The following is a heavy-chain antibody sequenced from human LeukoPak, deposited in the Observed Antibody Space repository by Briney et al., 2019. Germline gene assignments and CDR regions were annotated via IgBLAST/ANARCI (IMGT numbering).Heavy chain of an antibody. CDR3: ARSSSSSPYYYYYYMDV. Sequence: TPSETLSLTCTVSGGSISSYYWSWIRQPPGKGLEWIGYIYYSGSTNYNPSLKSRVTISVDTSKNQFSLKLSSVTAADTAVYYCARSSSSSPYYYYYYMDVWGKGTTVTVSS. J-gene: IGHJ6*03. CDR1: GGSISSYY. CDR2: IYYSGST. D-gene: IGHD6-6*01. V-gene: IGHV4-59*01.